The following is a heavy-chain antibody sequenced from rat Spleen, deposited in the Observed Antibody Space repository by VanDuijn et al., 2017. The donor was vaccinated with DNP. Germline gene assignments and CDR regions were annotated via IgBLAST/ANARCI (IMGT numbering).Heavy chain of an antibody. CDR1: GLTFSNAD. J-gene: IGHJ2*01. CDR3: TTRDY. Sequence: EVQLVESGGGLVQPGRSMKLSCGASGLTFSNADMAWVRQAPTRGLEWVASISSSGDKIYYRDSVKGRFTISRDNAKSTLYLQMDSLRSEDTATYYCTTRDYWGQGVMVTVSS. CDR2: ISSSGDKI. V-gene: IGHV5-25*01.